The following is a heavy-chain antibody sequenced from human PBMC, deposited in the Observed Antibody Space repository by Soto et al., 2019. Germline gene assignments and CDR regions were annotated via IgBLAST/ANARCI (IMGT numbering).Heavy chain of an antibody. V-gene: IGHV1-69*13. CDR2: IIPIFGTA. J-gene: IGHJ6*02. D-gene: IGHD4-17*01. CDR3: ARARDTVTLSYGMDV. CDR1: GGTFSSYA. Sequence: ASVKVSCKASGGTFSSYAISWVRQAPGQGLEWMGGIIPIFGTANYAQKFQGRVTITADESTSTAYMELSSLRSEDTAVYYCARARDTVTLSYGMDVWGQGTPVTVSS.